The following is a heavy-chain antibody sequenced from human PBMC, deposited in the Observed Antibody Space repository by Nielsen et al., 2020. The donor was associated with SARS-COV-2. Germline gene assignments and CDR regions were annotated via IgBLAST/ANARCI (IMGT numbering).Heavy chain of an antibody. CDR2: IYYSGST. CDR3: ASYITRRDWFDP. CDR1: GGSISSGDYY. J-gene: IGHJ5*02. D-gene: IGHD2-2*02. V-gene: IGHV4-30-4*01. Sequence: SETLSLTCTVSGGSISSGDYYWSWIRQPPGKGLEWIGYIYYSGSTYYNPSLKSRVTISVDTSKNQFSLKLSSVTAADTAVYYCASYITRRDWFDPWGQGTLVTVSS.